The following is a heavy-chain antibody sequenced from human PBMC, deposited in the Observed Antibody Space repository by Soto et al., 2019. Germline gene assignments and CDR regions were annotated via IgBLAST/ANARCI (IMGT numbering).Heavy chain of an antibody. CDR1: AYTFTSYD. CDR3: ARGPRNCGVDY. Sequence: ASVKVSCKAAAYTFTSYDINWVRQATGQDFEWMGWMNPNNGNTAYAQKFQGRVTMTRDTSKSTAFMELSSLTSEDTAVYYCARGPRNCGVDYWGQGTLVTVSS. V-gene: IGHV1-8*01. CDR2: MNPNNGNT. D-gene: IGHD7-27*01. J-gene: IGHJ4*02.